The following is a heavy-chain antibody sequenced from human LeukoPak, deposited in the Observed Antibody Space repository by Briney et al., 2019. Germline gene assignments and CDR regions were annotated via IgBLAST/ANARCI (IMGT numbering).Heavy chain of an antibody. J-gene: IGHJ5*02. CDR1: GFTFSSYA. Sequence: SGGSLRLSCAASGFTFSSYAMHWVRQAPGKGLEWVAVISYDGSNKYYADAVKGRFTISRDNSKNTLYLQMNSLRADDTAVYYCAKTQGYYDAWGQGALVTVSP. D-gene: IGHD2-15*01. CDR2: ISYDGSNK. CDR3: AKTQGYYDA. V-gene: IGHV3-30*04.